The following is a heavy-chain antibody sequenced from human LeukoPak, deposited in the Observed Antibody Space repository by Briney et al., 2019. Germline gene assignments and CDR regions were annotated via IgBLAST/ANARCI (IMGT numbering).Heavy chain of an antibody. CDR1: GGSISSGGYY. CDR3: VRVSLSGDYRVDY. CDR2: IYYSGST. J-gene: IGHJ4*02. D-gene: IGHD4-17*01. Sequence: SETLSLTCTVSGGSISSGGYYWSWIRQHPGKGLEWIGYIYYSGSTYYNPSLKSRVTISVDTSKNQFSLKLSSVTAADTAVYYCVRVSLSGDYRVDYWGQGTLVTVSS. V-gene: IGHV4-31*03.